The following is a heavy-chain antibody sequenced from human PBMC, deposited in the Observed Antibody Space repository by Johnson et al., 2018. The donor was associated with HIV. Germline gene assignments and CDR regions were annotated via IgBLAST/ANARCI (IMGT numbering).Heavy chain of an antibody. CDR1: GFTFSTYW. Sequence: VQLVESGGGLVQPGGSLRLSCAASGFTFSTYWMSWVRQAPGKGLEWVGFIRSKTYGGTTEYAASVKGRFTISRDDSKSIAYLQMNSLKTEDTAVYYCARGSRYTYDNDDVYLLQAFDVWGQGTVVTVSS. D-gene: IGHD3-16*01. J-gene: IGHJ3*01. V-gene: IGHV3-49*04. CDR3: ARGSRYTYDNDDVYLLQAFDV. CDR2: IRSKTYGGTT.